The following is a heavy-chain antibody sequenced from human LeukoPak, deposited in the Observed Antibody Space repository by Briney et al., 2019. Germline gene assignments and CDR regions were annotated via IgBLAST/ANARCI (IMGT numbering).Heavy chain of an antibody. CDR3: AKDLYYDSSGYYFPIFDY. Sequence: PGGSLRLSCAASGFTFSSYSMNWVRQAPGKGLEWVSYISSSSSTIYYVDSVKGRFTISRDNAKNSLYLQMNSLRAEDTALYYCAKDLYYDSSGYYFPIFDYWGQGTLVTVSS. CDR2: ISSSSSTI. V-gene: IGHV3-48*01. D-gene: IGHD3-22*01. CDR1: GFTFSSYS. J-gene: IGHJ4*02.